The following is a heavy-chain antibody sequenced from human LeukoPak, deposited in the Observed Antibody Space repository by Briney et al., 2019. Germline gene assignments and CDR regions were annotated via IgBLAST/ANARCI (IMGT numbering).Heavy chain of an antibody. D-gene: IGHD5-24*01. CDR1: GFTFSSYS. V-gene: IGHV3-48*02. Sequence: GGTLRLSCAASGFTFSSYSVNWVRQAPGKGLEWVSYISSSSSPIYYADSVKGRFTISRDNAKNLLYLQMNSLGDEDTAVYYCARDGRDGYNRAPGAFDIWGQGTMVTVSS. CDR2: ISSSSSPI. J-gene: IGHJ3*02. CDR3: ARDGRDGYNRAPGAFDI.